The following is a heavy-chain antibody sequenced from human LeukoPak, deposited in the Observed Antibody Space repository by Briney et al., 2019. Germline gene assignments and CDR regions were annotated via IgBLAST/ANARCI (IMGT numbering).Heavy chain of an antibody. CDR2: IYHSGST. CDR3: ARWDFSWYYFDY. CDR1: GGSISSSNW. J-gene: IGHJ4*02. Sequence: SETRSLTCTVSGGSISSSNWWSWVRQPPGKGLEWIGEIYHSGSTNYNPSLKSRVTISVDKSKNQFSLKLSSVTAADTAVYYCARWDFSWYYFDYWGQGTLVTVSS. D-gene: IGHD6-13*01. V-gene: IGHV4-4*02.